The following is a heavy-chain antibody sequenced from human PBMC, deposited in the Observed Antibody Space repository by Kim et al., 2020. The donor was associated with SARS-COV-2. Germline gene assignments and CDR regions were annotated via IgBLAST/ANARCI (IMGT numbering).Heavy chain of an antibody. J-gene: IGHJ6*02. D-gene: IGHD6-13*01. CDR3: ARVAAAGTYYYYGMDV. V-gene: IGHV1-46*01. Sequence: NVQGRITMTRDTSTSTVYMGLSSLRSEDTAVYYCARVAAAGTYYYYGMDVWGQGTTVTVSS.